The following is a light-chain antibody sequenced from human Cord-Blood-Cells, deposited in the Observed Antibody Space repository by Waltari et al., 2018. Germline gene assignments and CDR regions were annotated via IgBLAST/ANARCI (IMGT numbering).Light chain of an antibody. V-gene: IGLV3-1*01. CDR2: QDS. J-gene: IGLJ3*02. CDR3: QAWDSSTWV. CDR1: KLGDKY. Sequence: SYELTQPPSVSVSPGQTASITCPGDKLGDKYACWYQKKPGQSPVLVIYQDSKRPSGIPERFSGSNSGNTATLTISGTQAMDEADYYCQAWDSSTWVVGGGTKLTVL.